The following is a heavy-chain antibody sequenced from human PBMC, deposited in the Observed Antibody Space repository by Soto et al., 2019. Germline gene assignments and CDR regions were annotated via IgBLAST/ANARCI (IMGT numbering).Heavy chain of an antibody. CDR2: IYHSGST. V-gene: IGHV4-4*02. CDR1: GGSISSSNW. J-gene: IGHJ6*02. CDR3: ARTDKLYYDILTGSPRDYYYYGMDV. D-gene: IGHD3-9*01. Sequence: PSETLSLTCAVSGGSISSSNWWSWVRQPPGKGLEWIGEIYHSGSTNYNPSLKSRVTISVDKSKNQFSLKLSSVTAADTAVYYCARTDKLYYDILTGSPRDYYYYGMDVWGQGTTVTVSS.